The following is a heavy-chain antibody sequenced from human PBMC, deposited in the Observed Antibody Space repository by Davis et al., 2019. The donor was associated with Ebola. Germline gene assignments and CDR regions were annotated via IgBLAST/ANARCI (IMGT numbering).Heavy chain of an antibody. CDR3: ARVTYYGSGSYYHFGYYYGMDV. J-gene: IGHJ6*02. D-gene: IGHD3-10*01. CDR2: INSDGSST. V-gene: IGHV3-74*01. CDR1: GFTFSSYW. Sequence: GESLKISCAASGFTFSSYWMHWVRQAPGKGLVWVSRINSDGSSTSYADSVKGRFTISRDNAKNTLYLQMNSLRAEDTAVYYCARVTYYGSGSYYHFGYYYGMDVWGQGTTVTVSS.